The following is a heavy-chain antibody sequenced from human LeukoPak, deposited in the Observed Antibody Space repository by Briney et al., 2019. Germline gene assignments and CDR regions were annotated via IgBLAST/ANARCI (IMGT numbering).Heavy chain of an antibody. CDR3: ARQTIAVAYWFDP. J-gene: IGHJ5*02. CDR1: GYSISSGYY. CDR2: IYHSGST. Sequence: SDTLSLTCAVSGYSISSGYYWGWIWQPPGKGLEWIGSIYHSGSTYYNPSLKSRVTISVDTSKNQFSLKLSSVTAADTAVYYCARQTIAVAYWFDPWGQGTLVTVSS. V-gene: IGHV4-38-2*01. D-gene: IGHD6-19*01.